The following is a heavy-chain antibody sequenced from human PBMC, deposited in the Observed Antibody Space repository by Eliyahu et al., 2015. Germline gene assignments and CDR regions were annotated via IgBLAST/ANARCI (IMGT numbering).Heavy chain of an antibody. D-gene: IGHD1-26*01. CDR3: ARLRWENSVDWLDP. Sequence: EVQLVQSGAEVKKPGESLKISCKGSGYSSGYSFSNQWIGWVRQMPGKGLEWMGIIYPGDSDTRYSPSFQGQVTISADKSISTAYVQWSSLKASDTAMYYCARLRWENSVDWLDPWGQGTLVTVSS. CDR1: GYSSGYSFSNQW. V-gene: IGHV5-51*01. CDR2: IYPGDSDT. J-gene: IGHJ5*02.